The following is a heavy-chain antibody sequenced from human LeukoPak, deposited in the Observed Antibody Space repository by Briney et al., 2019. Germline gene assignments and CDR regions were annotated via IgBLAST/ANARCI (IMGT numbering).Heavy chain of an antibody. J-gene: IGHJ4*02. Sequence: GGSLRLSCAASGFTVSSNYMSWVRQAPGKGLEWVSVIYSGGSTYYADSVKGRFTISRDNSKNTLYLQMNSLRAEDTAVYYCARVLAPRNYYDSSRYYMWGQGTLVTVSS. CDR1: GFTVSSNY. D-gene: IGHD3-22*01. V-gene: IGHV3-66*01. CDR3: ARVLAPRNYYDSSRYYM. CDR2: IYSGGST.